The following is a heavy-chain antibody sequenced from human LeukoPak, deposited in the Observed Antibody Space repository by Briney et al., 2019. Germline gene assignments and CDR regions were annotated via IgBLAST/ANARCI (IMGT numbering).Heavy chain of an antibody. CDR3: VKGRSGVVPAGVDY. CDR2: ISSNGGST. Sequence: GGSLRLSCSASGFTFSSYAMHWVRQAPGKGLEYVSAISSNGGSTYYADSVKGRFTISRDNSKNTLYLQMSRLRAEDTAVYYCVKGRSGVVPAGVDYWGQGTLVTVSS. V-gene: IGHV3-64D*06. CDR1: GFTFSSYA. D-gene: IGHD2-2*01. J-gene: IGHJ4*02.